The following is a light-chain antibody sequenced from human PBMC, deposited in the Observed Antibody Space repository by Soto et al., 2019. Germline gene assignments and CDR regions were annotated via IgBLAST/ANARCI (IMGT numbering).Light chain of an antibody. CDR2: ENN. V-gene: IGLV1-51*02. J-gene: IGLJ2*01. CDR3: GTWDSSLSAGDGV. Sequence: QSVLTQPPSVSAAPGHKVTISCSGSSSNIGNNYVSWYQQLPGTAPKLHIYENNKRPSGIPDRFSGSKSGTSATLGITGLQTGDEADYYCGTWDSSLSAGDGVFGGGTKLPAL. CDR1: SSNIGNNY.